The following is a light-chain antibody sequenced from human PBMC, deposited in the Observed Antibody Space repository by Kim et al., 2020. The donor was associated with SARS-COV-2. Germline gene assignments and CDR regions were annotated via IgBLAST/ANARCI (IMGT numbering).Light chain of an antibody. CDR2: EAS. CDR1: QRSRRH. J-gene: IGKJ4*01. CDR3: QQRSNRPPELT. V-gene: IGKV3-11*01. Sequence: GEHGTHATMPSQRSRRHVTVYNQKPSQAPRLLIYEASNGATVTPARFSGSGSGTDFTLTISSLKPEDFAVYYWQQRSNRPPELTVGGGTKVEIK.